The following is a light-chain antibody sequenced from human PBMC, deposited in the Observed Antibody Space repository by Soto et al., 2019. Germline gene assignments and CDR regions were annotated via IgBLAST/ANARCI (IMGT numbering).Light chain of an antibody. V-gene: IGLV1-44*01. J-gene: IGLJ3*02. CDR3: AASHDSRNGWV. Sequence: QAVVTQPPSMSGTPGQSVTISCSGSSSYIGSNTVNWYQQLPGTAPKLLIYSSDQRPSGVPDRVSGSKSGTSASLAISGLQPEDEADYYCAASHDSRNGWVFGGGTKLTVL. CDR1: SSYIGSNT. CDR2: SSD.